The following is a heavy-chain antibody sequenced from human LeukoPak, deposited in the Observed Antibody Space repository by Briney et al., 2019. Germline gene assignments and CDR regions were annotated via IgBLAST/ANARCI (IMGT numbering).Heavy chain of an antibody. D-gene: IGHD1-26*01. CDR1: GGSISSYY. CDR2: IYYSGST. V-gene: IGHV4-59*01. CDR3: AGGVGNWFDP. J-gene: IGHJ5*02. Sequence: PSETLSLTCTVSGGSISSYYWSWIRQPPGKGLEWIGYIYYSGSTNYNPSLKSRVTISVDTSKNQFSLKLSSVTAADTAMYYCAGGVGNWFDPWGQGTLVTVSS.